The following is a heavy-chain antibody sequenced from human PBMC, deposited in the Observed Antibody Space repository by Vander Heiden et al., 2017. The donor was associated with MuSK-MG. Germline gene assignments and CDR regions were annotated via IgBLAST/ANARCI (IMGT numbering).Heavy chain of an antibody. CDR2: IYYSGST. J-gene: IGHJ5*02. CDR3: ARHFAFGATYRWFDP. Sequence: QLQLQESGPGPVKPSETQSLTCTVSGGSISSSSYYWGWIRQPPGKGLEWIGSIYYSGSTYYNPSLKSRVTISVDTSKNQFSLKLSSVTAADTAVYYCARHFAFGATYRWFDPWGQGTLVTVSS. D-gene: IGHD3-16*02. V-gene: IGHV4-39*01. CDR1: GGSISSSSYY.